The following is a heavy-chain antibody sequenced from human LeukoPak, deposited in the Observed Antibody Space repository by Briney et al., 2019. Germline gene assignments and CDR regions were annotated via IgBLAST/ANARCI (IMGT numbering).Heavy chain of an antibody. CDR2: IYDNGNT. V-gene: IGHV4-59*03. D-gene: IGHD1-1*01. J-gene: IGHJ4*02. CDR1: GGPLSAYY. Sequence: PSETLSLTCTVSGGPLSAYYWTWIRQSPGKGLEWIGYIYDNGNTNYNPSLKSRVTISVDTSKNQFSLKLSSVTAADTAVYYCATGETGSTLGGYWGQGTLVTVSS. CDR3: ATGETGSTLGGY.